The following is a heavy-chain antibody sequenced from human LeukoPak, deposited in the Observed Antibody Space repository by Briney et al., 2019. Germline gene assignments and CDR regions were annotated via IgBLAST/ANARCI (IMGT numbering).Heavy chain of an antibody. CDR1: GFTFSTYA. V-gene: IGHV3-23*01. Sequence: GRSLRPSCAASGFTFSTYAMSWVRQAPGKGLEWVSTISGGFDNTYYADSVKGRFTISRDNSKNTLYLQMNSVRAEDTAVYYCAKAVAGLFDYWGQGTLVTVSS. CDR2: ISGGFDNT. D-gene: IGHD6-19*01. J-gene: IGHJ4*02. CDR3: AKAVAGLFDY.